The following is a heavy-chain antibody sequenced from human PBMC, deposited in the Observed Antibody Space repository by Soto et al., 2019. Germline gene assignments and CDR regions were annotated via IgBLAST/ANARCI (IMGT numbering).Heavy chain of an antibody. D-gene: IGHD3-10*01. CDR2: IYYLGST. J-gene: IGHJ4*02. CDR1: GGSMSEYF. CDR3: ARDGYGSSGSPYPAY. Sequence: PSETLSLTCSVSGGSMSEYFWSWIRQSPGKGLEWIGYIYYLGSTDYNPSLKSRVTISVDTSKRQFSLRLTSVTAADTAVYYCARDGYGSSGSPYPAYWGPGTQVTAAS. V-gene: IGHV4-59*01.